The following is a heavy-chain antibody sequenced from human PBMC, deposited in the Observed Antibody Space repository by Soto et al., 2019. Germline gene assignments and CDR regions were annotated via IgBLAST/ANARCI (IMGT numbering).Heavy chain of an antibody. V-gene: IGHV4-59*01. CDR1: GGSISRYY. CDR3: ARNYYGSGSYLYYYYGMDV. D-gene: IGHD3-10*01. J-gene: IGHJ6*02. CDR2: IYYSGST. Sequence: SETLSLTCTVSGGSISRYYWSWIRQPPGKGLEWIGYIYYSGSTNYNPSLKSRVTISVDTSKNQFSLKLSSVTAADTAVYYCARNYYGSGSYLYYYYGMDVWGQGTTVT.